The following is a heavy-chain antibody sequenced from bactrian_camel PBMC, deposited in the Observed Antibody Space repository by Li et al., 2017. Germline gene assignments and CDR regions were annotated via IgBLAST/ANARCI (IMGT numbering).Heavy chain of an antibody. J-gene: IGHJ4*01. V-gene: IGHV3S54*01. CDR1: GDIGTC. D-gene: IGHD1*01. CDR2: IYIGGGST. Sequence: QVQLVESGGASVQEGGSLKLACAASGDIGTCKGWFRQAPGKEREWVATIYIGGGSTYYADSVKGRFTISQDNAKNTVYLQMNSLKPEDTAMYYCAADQSPVWLGRPCSGDYWGQGTQVTVS. CDR3: AADQSPVWLGRPCSGDY.